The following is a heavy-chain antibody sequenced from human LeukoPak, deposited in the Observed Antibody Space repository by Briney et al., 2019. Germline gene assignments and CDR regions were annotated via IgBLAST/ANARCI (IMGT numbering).Heavy chain of an antibody. CDR1: GYTFTSYY. CDR3: ARASGSYWWFDS. V-gene: IGHV1-2*02. D-gene: IGHD1-26*01. Sequence: ASVKVSCKASGYTFTSYYMHWVRQAPGQGLEWMGWISAYNGNTNYAQKFQGSVTMTRDTSISTVYMELSRLRSDDTAVYYCARASGSYWWFDSWGQGTLVTVSS. CDR2: ISAYNGNT. J-gene: IGHJ5*01.